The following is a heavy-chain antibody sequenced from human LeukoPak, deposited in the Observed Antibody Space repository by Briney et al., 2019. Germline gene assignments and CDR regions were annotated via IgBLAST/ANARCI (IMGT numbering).Heavy chain of an antibody. J-gene: IGHJ4*02. CDR1: GGSVSSYY. CDR3: VRTYGGKVDY. V-gene: IGHV4-59*08. D-gene: IGHD4-23*01. Sequence: SETLSLTCSVSGGSVSSYYWSWVRQPPGKGLEWIAYIYYTGSTNYNPSLKSRVAISVDTSKNQFSLKLSSVTAADTAVYYCVRTYGGKVDYWGQGTLVTVSS. CDR2: IYYTGST.